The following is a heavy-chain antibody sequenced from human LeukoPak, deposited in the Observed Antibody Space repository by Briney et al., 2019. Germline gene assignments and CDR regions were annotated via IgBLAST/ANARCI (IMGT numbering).Heavy chain of an antibody. J-gene: IGHJ5*02. D-gene: IGHD6-19*01. CDR2: ISYDGSNK. CDR3: ARGSGWPQNWFDP. CDR1: GFTLSSYV. Sequence: PGGSLRLSCAASGFTLSSYVIHWVRQAPGKGLEWVAVISYDGSNKYYADSVKGRFTISRDNSKNTLWLQMNSLRVEDTAVYFCARGSGWPQNWFDPWGQGTLVTVSS. V-gene: IGHV3-30*04.